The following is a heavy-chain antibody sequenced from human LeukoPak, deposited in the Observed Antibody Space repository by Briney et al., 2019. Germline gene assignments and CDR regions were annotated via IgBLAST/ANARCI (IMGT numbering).Heavy chain of an antibody. Sequence: GRSLRLSCAASGFTFSSYAMHWVRQAPGKGLEWVAAISYDGSNKYYADSVKGRFTISRDNSKNTLYLQMNSLRAGDTAVYYCARESMATAYGGIDYWGQGTLVTVSS. V-gene: IGHV3-30*01. CDR2: ISYDGSNK. CDR3: ARESMATAYGGIDY. D-gene: IGHD5-24*01. CDR1: GFTFSSYA. J-gene: IGHJ4*02.